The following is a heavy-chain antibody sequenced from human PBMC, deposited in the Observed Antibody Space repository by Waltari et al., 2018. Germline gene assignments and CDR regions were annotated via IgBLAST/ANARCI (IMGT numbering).Heavy chain of an antibody. V-gene: IGHV3-33*01. J-gene: IGHJ6*02. D-gene: IGHD6-19*01. CDR3: ARDRQWLENYYYYGMDV. CDR1: GFTFSSYG. CDR2: IWYEGSKK. Sequence: QVQLVESGGGVVQPGRSLRLSCAASGFTFSSYGMHWVRQAPGKGLWGGVVIWYEGSKKYNVDAVKGRFTISRDNSKNTLYLQMNSLRAEDTAVYYCARDRQWLENYYYYGMDVWGQGTTVTVSS.